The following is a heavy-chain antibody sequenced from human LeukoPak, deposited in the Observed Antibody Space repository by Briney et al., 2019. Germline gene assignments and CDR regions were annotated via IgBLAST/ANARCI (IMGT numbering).Heavy chain of an antibody. CDR2: IIPIYVTA. D-gene: IGHD2/OR15-2a*01. CDR3: ARSFDWKTTTITYFED. CDR1: GGTFNNYA. Sequence: ASVKVSCKASGGTFNNYAIGWVRQAPGQGLEWMGGIIPIYVTANYAQKFQGRVTITADESSSTAYMELSSLRSGDTAVYYCARSFDWKTTTITYFEDWGQGTLVTVSS. J-gene: IGHJ4*02. V-gene: IGHV1-69*13.